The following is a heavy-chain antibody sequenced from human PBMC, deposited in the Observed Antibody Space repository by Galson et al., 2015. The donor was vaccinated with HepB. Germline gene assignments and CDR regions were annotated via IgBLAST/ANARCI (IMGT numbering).Heavy chain of an antibody. J-gene: IGHJ6*02. D-gene: IGHD6-13*01. CDR2: ISYDGSTT. CDR3: ARGASYGSIWRGMDV. Sequence: SLRLSCAASGFTFSYFAIHWVRQAPGKGLEWVAVISYDGSTTHYADSVRGRFTISRDNSKNTLFLQMSSLRAEDTSMYYCARGASYGSIWRGMDVWGQGTTVTVSS. CDR1: GFTFSYFA. V-gene: IGHV3-30-3*01.